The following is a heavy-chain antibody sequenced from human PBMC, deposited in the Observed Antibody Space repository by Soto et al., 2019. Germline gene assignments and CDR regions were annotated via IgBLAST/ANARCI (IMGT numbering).Heavy chain of an antibody. V-gene: IGHV3-48*01. CDR1: GFKISSSS. CDR3: AGGIAAAGPGPVDY. D-gene: IGHD6-13*01. J-gene: IGHJ4*02. Sequence: GGSLRLSCAAFGFKISSSSMNWVRQAPGRGLEWVAYISDSGSNTLYADSVKGRFTISRDNSKNTLYLQMNSLRAEDTAVYYCAGGIAAAGPGPVDYWGQGTLVTVSS. CDR2: ISDSGSNT.